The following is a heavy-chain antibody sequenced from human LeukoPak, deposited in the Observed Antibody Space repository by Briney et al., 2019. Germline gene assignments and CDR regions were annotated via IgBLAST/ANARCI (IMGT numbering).Heavy chain of an antibody. CDR2: ISSSSSYI. V-gene: IGHV3-21*01. J-gene: IGHJ4*02. Sequence: GGSLRLSCAASGFTFSSYSMNWVRQAPGKGLEWVSSISSSSSYIYYADSVKGRFTISRDNAKNSLYLQMNSLRAEDTAVYYCARDRDDIVTDYHPLFDQWGQGTLVTVSS. CDR3: ARDRDDIVTDYHPLFDQ. CDR1: GFTFSSYS. D-gene: IGHD3-9*01.